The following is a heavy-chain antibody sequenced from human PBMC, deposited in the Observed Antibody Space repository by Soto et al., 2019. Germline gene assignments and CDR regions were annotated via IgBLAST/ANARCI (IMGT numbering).Heavy chain of an antibody. Sequence: QVQLVQSGAEVKKPGASVKVSCKASGYTFTSYYMHWVRQAPGQGLEWMGIINPSGGNPNYGQKFQGRVTMTRDTSTSTLHMELTSLTSEDTAVYYCARDPGIVGGTGGFDHWGQGTLVTVSS. D-gene: IGHD1-26*01. V-gene: IGHV1-46*01. J-gene: IGHJ5*02. CDR2: INPSGGNP. CDR3: ARDPGIVGGTGGFDH. CDR1: GYTFTSYY.